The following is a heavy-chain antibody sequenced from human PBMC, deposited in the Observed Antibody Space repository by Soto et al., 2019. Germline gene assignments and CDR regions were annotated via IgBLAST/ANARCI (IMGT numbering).Heavy chain of an antibody. CDR3: AREGRIFGPGNYYYYYGMDV. J-gene: IGHJ6*02. CDR1: GFTFSSYA. Sequence: GGSLRLSCAASGFTFSSYAMHWVRQAPGKGLEWVAVISYDGSNKYYADSVKGRFTISRDNSKNTLYLQMNSLRAEDTAVYYCAREGRIFGPGNYYYYYGMDVWGQGTTVTVSS. CDR2: ISYDGSNK. V-gene: IGHV3-30-3*01. D-gene: IGHD3-3*01.